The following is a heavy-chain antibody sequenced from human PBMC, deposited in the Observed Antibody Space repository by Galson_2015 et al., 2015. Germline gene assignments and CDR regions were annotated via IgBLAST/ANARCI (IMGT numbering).Heavy chain of an antibody. J-gene: IGHJ4*01. CDR3: ATYNADVYCSGGSCYLDS. Sequence: SVKVSCKASGGTFSIFAISWVRQAPGKRLEWVGGILPIYGTPHYAQTFKGRVTITADESKSTAYLEMSSLTSEDTAVLYCATYNADVYCSGGSCYLDSWGHGTLVTVSS. D-gene: IGHD2-15*01. V-gene: IGHV1-69*13. CDR1: GGTFSIFA. CDR2: ILPIYGTP.